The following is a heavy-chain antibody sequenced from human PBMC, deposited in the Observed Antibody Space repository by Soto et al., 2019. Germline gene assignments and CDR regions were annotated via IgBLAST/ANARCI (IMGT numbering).Heavy chain of an antibody. J-gene: IGHJ4*02. CDR2: IYYSGST. CDR1: GGSISSYY. Sequence: QVQLQESGPGLVKPSETLSLTCTVAGGSISSYYWSWIRQPPGKGLEWIGYIYYSGSTNYNPSLKSPVTISVDTSKNQYSLKLSSVTAADTAVYYCARTELPEPAGLAYWGQGTLVTVSS. V-gene: IGHV4-59*01. CDR3: ARTELPEPAGLAY. D-gene: IGHD1-26*01.